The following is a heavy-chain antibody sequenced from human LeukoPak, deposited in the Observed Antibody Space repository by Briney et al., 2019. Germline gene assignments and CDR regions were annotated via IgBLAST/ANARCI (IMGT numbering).Heavy chain of an antibody. J-gene: IGHJ5*02. CDR2: INAGNGNT. D-gene: IGHD6-13*01. Sequence: ASVKVSCKASGYTFTSYAMHWVRQAPGQRLEWMGWINAGNGNTKYSQKFQGRVTITRDTSASTAYMELGSLRSEDTAVYYCARDPAGYSSSWYVPQFDPWGQGTLVTVSS. CDR3: ARDPAGYSSSWYVPQFDP. CDR1: GYTFTSYA. V-gene: IGHV1-3*01.